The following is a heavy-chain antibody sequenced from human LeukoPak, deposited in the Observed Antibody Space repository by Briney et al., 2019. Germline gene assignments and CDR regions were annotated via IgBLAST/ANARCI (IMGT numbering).Heavy chain of an antibody. D-gene: IGHD3-9*01. V-gene: IGHV3-21*01. CDR2: ISSSSSYI. J-gene: IGHJ3*02. CDR3: ARWGSLTLIDAFDI. Sequence: GGSLRLSCAASGFTFSSYSMNWVRRAPGKGLEWVSSISSSSSYIYYADSVKGRFTISRDNAKNSLYLQMNSLRAEDTAVYYCARWGSLTLIDAFDIWGQGTMVTVSS. CDR1: GFTFSSYS.